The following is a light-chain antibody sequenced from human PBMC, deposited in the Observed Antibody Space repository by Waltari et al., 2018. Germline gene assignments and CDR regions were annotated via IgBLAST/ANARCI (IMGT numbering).Light chain of an antibody. CDR3: QQYGSSILYT. CDR1: QSLTKRY. Sequence: EVVLTQSPGTLSLSPGEKATLSCRASQSLTKRYLAWYQQKPGQPPKLLIYGASSRAAGNPDRFSGSGSGTDFSLTINRLEPDDSAVYYCQQYGSSILYTFGQGTKLEIK. J-gene: IGKJ2*01. CDR2: GAS. V-gene: IGKV3-20*01.